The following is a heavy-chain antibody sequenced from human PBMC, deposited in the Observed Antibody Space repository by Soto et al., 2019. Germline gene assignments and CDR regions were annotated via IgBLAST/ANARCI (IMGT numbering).Heavy chain of an antibody. V-gene: IGHV3-23*01. Sequence: GGSLRLSCAASGFTFSSYAMSWVRQAPGKGLEWVSAISGSGGSTYYADSVKGRFTISRDNSKNALYLQMNSLRAEDTAVYYCAKIRSLWFGEFDYWGQGTLVTVSS. D-gene: IGHD3-10*01. CDR3: AKIRSLWFGEFDY. CDR2: ISGSGGST. J-gene: IGHJ4*02. CDR1: GFTFSSYA.